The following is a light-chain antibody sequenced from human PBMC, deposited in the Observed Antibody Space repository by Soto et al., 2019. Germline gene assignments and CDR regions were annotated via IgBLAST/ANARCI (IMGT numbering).Light chain of an antibody. CDR3: SSYTRSSAVA. J-gene: IGLJ2*01. CDR2: DVT. CDR1: SSDIGDYNY. V-gene: IGLV2-14*03. Sequence: QSALTQPASVSGSPGQSITISCTGTSSDIGDYNYVAWYQQHPGKAPKLIIYDVTSRPSGISNRFSGSKSGNSASLTISGLQAEDEADYFCSSYTRSSAVAFGGGTKLTVL.